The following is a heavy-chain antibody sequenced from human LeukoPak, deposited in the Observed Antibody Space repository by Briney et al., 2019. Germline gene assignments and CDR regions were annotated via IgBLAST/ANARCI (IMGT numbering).Heavy chain of an antibody. CDR2: INSDGSST. J-gene: IGHJ6*04. D-gene: IGHD3-10*02. CDR3: AELGITMIGGV. V-gene: IGHV3-74*01. Sequence: GGSLRLSCAASGFTFSSQGMSWVRQAPGKGLQWVSGINSDGSSTIYADSVKGRFTISRDNAKNSLYLQMNSLRAEDTAVYYCAELGITMIGGVWGKGTTVTISS. CDR1: GFTFSSQG.